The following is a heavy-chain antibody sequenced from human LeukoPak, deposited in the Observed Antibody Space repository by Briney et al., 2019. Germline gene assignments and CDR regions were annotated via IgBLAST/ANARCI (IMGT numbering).Heavy chain of an antibody. J-gene: IGHJ4*02. V-gene: IGHV1-8*03. CDR1: GYTFTSYD. CDR2: MNPNSGNT. D-gene: IGHD3-9*01. Sequence: ASVKVSCKASGYTFTSYDINWVRQATGQGLEWMGWMNPNSGNTGYAQKFQGRVTITRNTSISTAYMELSSLRSEDTAVYYCARGPYYDILTGYYFPLDYWGQGTLVTVSS. CDR3: ARGPYYDILTGYYFPLDY.